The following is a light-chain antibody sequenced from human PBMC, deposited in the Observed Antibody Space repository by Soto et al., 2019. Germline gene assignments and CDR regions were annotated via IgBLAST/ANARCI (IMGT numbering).Light chain of an antibody. V-gene: IGLV2-23*01. CDR2: EGS. CDR3: CSYAGGHPV. Sequence: QSALTQPASVSGSPGQSITISCTGTSGDVGIYYLVTWYQQHPGKAPKLMVYEGSRRPSGVSNRFSGSKSGNTASLTISGLQAEDEADYYCCSYAGGHPVFGGGTQLTVL. CDR1: SGDVGIYYL. J-gene: IGLJ7*01.